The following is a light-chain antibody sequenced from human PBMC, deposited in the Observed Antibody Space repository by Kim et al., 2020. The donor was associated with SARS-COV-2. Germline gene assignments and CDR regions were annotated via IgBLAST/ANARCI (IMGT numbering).Light chain of an antibody. CDR3: SSYTSSSTLYV. CDR2: EVS. J-gene: IGLJ1*01. CDR1: SRDVGSYNR. Sequence: SVTISCTGTSRDVGSYNRVSWYQQPPGTAPKLMIYEVSHRPSGVPDRFSGSKSGNTASLTISGLQAEDEADYYCSSYTSSSTLYVFGTGTKVTVL. V-gene: IGLV2-18*02.